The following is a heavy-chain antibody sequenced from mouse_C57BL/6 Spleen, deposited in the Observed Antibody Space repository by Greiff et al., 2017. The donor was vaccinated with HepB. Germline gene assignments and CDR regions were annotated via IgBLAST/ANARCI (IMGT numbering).Heavy chain of an antibody. CDR3: ARAGRGYAMDY. CDR2: INPSSGYT. J-gene: IGHJ4*01. CDR1: GYTFTSYT. V-gene: IGHV1-4*01. Sequence: VKLQESGAELARPGASVKMSCKASGYTFTSYTMHWVKQRPGQGLEWIGYINPSSGYTKYNQKFKDKATLTADKSSSTAYMQLSSLTSEDSAVYYCARAGRGYAMDYWGQGTSVTVSS. D-gene: IGHD3-3*01.